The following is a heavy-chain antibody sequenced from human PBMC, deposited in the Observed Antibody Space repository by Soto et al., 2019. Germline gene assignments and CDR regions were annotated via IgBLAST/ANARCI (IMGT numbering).Heavy chain of an antibody. Sequence: EVQLLESGGGLVQPGGSLSLSCAAPGFTIGSDAMSWVRQAPGKGLEWVSAISGSGGYTLYADSVRGRFTVSRDNSRNTLYLQRNSLRVEDTAVYYCAKGRTPGCSGGSCTIRKGFDPWGQGTLVTVSS. J-gene: IGHJ5*02. CDR2: ISGSGGYT. D-gene: IGHD2-15*01. CDR1: GFTIGSDA. CDR3: AKGRTPGCSGGSCTIRKGFDP. V-gene: IGHV3-23*01.